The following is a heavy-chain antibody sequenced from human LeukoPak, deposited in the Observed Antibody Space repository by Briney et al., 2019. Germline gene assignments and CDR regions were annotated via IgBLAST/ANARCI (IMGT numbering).Heavy chain of an antibody. CDR3: ASPRGRAFDL. D-gene: IGHD3-16*01. Sequence: GGSLRLSCAASGFTFSSYEMNWVRQAPGKGLEWVSHISNSAIYYADSVKGRFTISRDNAKNSLYLQMNSLRAEDTAVYYYASPRGRAFDLWGQGTMVTVSS. CDR1: GFTFSSYE. CDR2: ISNSAI. V-gene: IGHV3-48*03. J-gene: IGHJ3*01.